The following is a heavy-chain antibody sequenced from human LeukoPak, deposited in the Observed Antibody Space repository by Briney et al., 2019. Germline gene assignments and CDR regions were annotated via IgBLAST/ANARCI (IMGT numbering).Heavy chain of an antibody. Sequence: ASVKVSCKASGYTFTSYGIGWVRQAPGQGLEWMGWISAHNGNTNYAQKLQGRVTMTTDTSTSTASMELRSLRSDDTAVYYCARGQVIVGYYYYYMDVWGKGTTVTVSS. CDR3: ARGQVIVGYYYYYMDV. V-gene: IGHV1-18*01. CDR1: GYTFTSYG. CDR2: ISAHNGNT. D-gene: IGHD2-21*01. J-gene: IGHJ6*03.